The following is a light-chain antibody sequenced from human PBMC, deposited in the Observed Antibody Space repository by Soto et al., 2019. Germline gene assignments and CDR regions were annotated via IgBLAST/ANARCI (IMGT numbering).Light chain of an antibody. V-gene: IGKV3-15*01. CDR3: QQYHIWPPWT. Sequence: EIVLTQSPAILSVSPGERATLSCRASQSISRSLAWYQQKPGQAPRLLISDASTRATGIPARFSGSGSGTEFTLTISSLQSEDFAVYYCQQYHIWPPWTSGQGTKVDIK. CDR1: QSISRS. CDR2: DAS. J-gene: IGKJ1*01.